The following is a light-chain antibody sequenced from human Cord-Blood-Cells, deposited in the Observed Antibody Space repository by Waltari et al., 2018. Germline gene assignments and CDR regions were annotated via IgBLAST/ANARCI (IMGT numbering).Light chain of an antibody. CDR1: SSDVGGYNY. J-gene: IGLJ3*02. V-gene: IGLV2-14*01. CDR2: DVS. CDR3: SSYTSSSTFNWV. Sequence: QSALTQPASVSGSPGQSITISCTGTSSDVGGYNYVSWYQQHPGKVPKLVIYDVSKRPSGVSNRFSGSKSGNKASLTISGLQAEDEADYYCSSYTSSSTFNWVFGGGTKLTVL.